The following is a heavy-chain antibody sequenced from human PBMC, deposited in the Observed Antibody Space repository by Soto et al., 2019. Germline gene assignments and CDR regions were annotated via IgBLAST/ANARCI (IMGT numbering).Heavy chain of an antibody. CDR1: GYTFTRSG. CDR3: ARAGVAPYYYYGMDV. Sequence: QVQLVQSGAEVKKPGASVKVSCKASGYTFTRSGISWVRQAPGQGLEWMGWISTYNGDTNYAQTFQGRVTMTTDTTTRTVHMEVRSLRSDDTAVYYCARAGVAPYYYYGMDVWGQGTPVTVSS. CDR2: ISTYNGDT. J-gene: IGHJ6*02. V-gene: IGHV1-18*01. D-gene: IGHD5-12*01.